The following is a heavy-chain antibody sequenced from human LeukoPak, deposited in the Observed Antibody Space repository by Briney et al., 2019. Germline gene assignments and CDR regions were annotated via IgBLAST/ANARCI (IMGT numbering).Heavy chain of an antibody. CDR2: IIAIFGTA. CDR1: GGTFSSYA. D-gene: IGHD1-26*01. J-gene: IGHJ4*02. Sequence: GASVKVSCKASGGTFSSYAISWVRQAPGQGLEWMGGIIAIFGTANYAQKFQGRVTITTDESTSTAYMELSSLRSEDTAVYYCASSGGELLRSPFDYWGQGTLVTVSS. CDR3: ASSGGELLRSPFDY. V-gene: IGHV1-69*05.